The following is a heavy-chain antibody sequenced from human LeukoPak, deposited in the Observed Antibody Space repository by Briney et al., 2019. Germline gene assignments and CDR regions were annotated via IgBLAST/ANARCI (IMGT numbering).Heavy chain of an antibody. CDR2: IYYSGST. D-gene: IGHD3-10*01. J-gene: IGHJ5*02. V-gene: IGHV4-39*07. CDR3: ARAIGITMVRGAREPFDP. CDR1: GGSISSSSYY. Sequence: PSETLSFTCTVSGGSISSSSYYWGWIRQPPGKGLEWIGSIYYSGSTYYNPSLKSRVTISVDTSKNQFSLKLSSVTAADTAVYYCARAIGITMVRGAREPFDPWGQGTLVTVSS.